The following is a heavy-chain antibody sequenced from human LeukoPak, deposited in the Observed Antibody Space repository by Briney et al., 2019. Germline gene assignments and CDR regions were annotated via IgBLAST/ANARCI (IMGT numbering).Heavy chain of an antibody. V-gene: IGHV3-30*02. CDR2: IRYDGSNK. J-gene: IGHJ4*02. CDR3: AKDRVGDYSTFFDY. Sequence: GGSLRLSCAASGFTFSSYGMHWVRQAPGKGLEWVAFIRYDGSNKYYADSVKGRFTISRDNSKNTLYLQMNSLRAEDTAVYYYAKDRVGDYSTFFDYWGQGTLVTVSS. D-gene: IGHD4-11*01. CDR1: GFTFSSYG.